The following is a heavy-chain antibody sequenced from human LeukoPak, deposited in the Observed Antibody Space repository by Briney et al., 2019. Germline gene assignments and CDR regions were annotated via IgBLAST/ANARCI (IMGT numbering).Heavy chain of an antibody. J-gene: IGHJ4*02. Sequence: SETLSLTCTVSGGSINSHNYYWGWIRQPPGKGLEWIGSVYYDGTSYSNPSLKSRVAVFVDTSRDQFSLDLSFVTAADTALYYCVRHISTNTGYFDSCGQGTLVSVSS. D-gene: IGHD5-24*01. V-gene: IGHV4-39*01. CDR2: VYYDGTS. CDR1: GGSINSHNYY. CDR3: VRHISTNTGYFDS.